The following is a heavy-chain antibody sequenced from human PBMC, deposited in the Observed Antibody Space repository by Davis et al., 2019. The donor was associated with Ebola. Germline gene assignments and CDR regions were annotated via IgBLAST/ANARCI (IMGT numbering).Heavy chain of an antibody. J-gene: IGHJ5*02. CDR1: GFSFSSHW. V-gene: IGHV3-7*03. D-gene: IGHD3-16*01. CDR3: AREAVWRFDP. Sequence: PGGSLRLSCAASGFSFSSHWMSWVRQAPGKGLEWVANIRQDGSEKHYVDSVKGRFTISRDNAKNPLYLQMNSLRAEDTAVYYCAREAVWRFDPWGQGTLVTVSS. CDR2: IRQDGSEK.